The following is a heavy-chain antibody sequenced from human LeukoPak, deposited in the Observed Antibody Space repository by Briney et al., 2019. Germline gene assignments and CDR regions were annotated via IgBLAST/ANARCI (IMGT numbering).Heavy chain of an antibody. CDR2: INPNSGGT. CDR1: GYTFTGYY. J-gene: IGHJ4*02. D-gene: IGHD6-19*01. Sequence: GASVKVSCKASGYTFTGYYMHWVRQAPGQGLEWMGWINPNSGGTNYAQKFQGWVTMTRDTSISTAYMELSRLRSDDTAVYYCARDQGLVWPSPDYWGQGTLVTVSS. V-gene: IGHV1-2*04. CDR3: ARDQGLVWPSPDY.